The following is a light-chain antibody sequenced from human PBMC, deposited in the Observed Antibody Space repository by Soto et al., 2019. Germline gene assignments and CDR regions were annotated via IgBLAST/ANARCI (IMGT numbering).Light chain of an antibody. Sequence: DIQMTQSPFTLSASVGDRVTITCRASQSVSNWLAWYQQKPGRAPKLVIFMAPTFETGGPSRFSGSGSGTEFTLTITSLQPDDFGTYYCQQHKSYPYTFGPGTKLEIK. CDR3: QQHKSYPYT. V-gene: IGKV1-5*03. J-gene: IGKJ2*01. CDR1: QSVSNW. CDR2: MAP.